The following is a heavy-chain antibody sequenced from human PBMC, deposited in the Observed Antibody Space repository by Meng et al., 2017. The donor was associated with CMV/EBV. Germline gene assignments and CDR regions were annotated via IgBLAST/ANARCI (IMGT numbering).Heavy chain of an antibody. CDR1: GGSISSYY. J-gene: IGHJ6*02. CDR2: IYYSGST. CDR3: ARDAGYYGMDV. V-gene: IGHV4-59*01. Sequence: SETLSLTCTVSGGSISSYYWSWIRQPPGKGLEWIGYIYYSGSTNYNPSLKSRVTISVDTSKNQFSLKLSSVTAADTAVYCCARDAGYYGMDVWGQGTTVTVSS.